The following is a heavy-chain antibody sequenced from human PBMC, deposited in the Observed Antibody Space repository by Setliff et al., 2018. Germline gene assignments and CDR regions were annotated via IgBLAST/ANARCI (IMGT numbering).Heavy chain of an antibody. D-gene: IGHD6-13*01. Sequence: GGSLRLSCAASGFTFSSDWMSWVRQAPGKGLEWVANIKQDGSEKYYVDSVKGRFTISRDNAKNSLYLQMNSLRAEDTAVYYCARRGMSSIWFQGYFDYWGQGTLVTVSS. CDR1: GFTFSSDW. V-gene: IGHV3-7*01. J-gene: IGHJ4*02. CDR2: IKQDGSEK. CDR3: ARRGMSSIWFQGYFDY.